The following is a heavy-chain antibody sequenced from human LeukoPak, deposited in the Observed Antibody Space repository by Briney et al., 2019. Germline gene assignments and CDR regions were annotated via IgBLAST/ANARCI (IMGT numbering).Heavy chain of an antibody. J-gene: IGHJ4*02. CDR2: INPNSGGT. V-gene: IGHV1-2*06. D-gene: IGHD5-12*01. CDR3: ARLIYSGYDRDY. Sequence: GASVKVSCKAFGYAFTGYYMHWVRQAPGQGLEWMGRINPNSGGTNYAQRFQGRVTMTRDTSISTAYMELSRLRSDDTAVYYCARLIYSGYDRDYWGQGTLVTVSS. CDR1: GYAFTGYY.